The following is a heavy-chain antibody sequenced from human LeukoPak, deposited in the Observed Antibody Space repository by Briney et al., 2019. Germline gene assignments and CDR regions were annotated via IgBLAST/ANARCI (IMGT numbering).Heavy chain of an antibody. CDR3: ARSNLRYFDWLNWFDP. V-gene: IGHV4-59*01. D-gene: IGHD3-9*01. CDR2: IYYSGST. CDR1: GGSISSYY. J-gene: IGHJ5*02. Sequence: PSEALSLTCTVSGGSISSYYWSWIRQPPGKGLEWIGYIYYSGSTNYNPSLKSRVTISVDTSKNQFSLKLSSVTAADTAVYYCARSNLRYFDWLNWFDPWGQGTLVTVSS.